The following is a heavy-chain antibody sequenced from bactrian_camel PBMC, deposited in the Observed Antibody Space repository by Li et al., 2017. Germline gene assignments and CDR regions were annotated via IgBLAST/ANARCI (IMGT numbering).Heavy chain of an antibody. CDR1: GLTNSRLY. V-gene: IGHV3S55*01. J-gene: IGHJ6*01. D-gene: IGHD2*01. CDR2: IDSRGST. Sequence: QLVESGGGSVQAGGSLRLSCAVSGLTNSRLYMGWFRQAPGKEREGVATIDSRGSTNYRDSVKGRFTISKDNAKNTLYLQMNSLKPEDTAMYYCAVGAYCSGGLCYCVPSRTNFAYWGQGTQVTVS. CDR3: AVGAYCSGGLCYCVPSRTNFAY.